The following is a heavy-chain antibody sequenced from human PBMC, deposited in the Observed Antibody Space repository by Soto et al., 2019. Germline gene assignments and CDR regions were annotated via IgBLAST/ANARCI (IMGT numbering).Heavy chain of an antibody. CDR2: ISYDGSNK. CDR1: GFTFSSYA. CDR3: ASGGYDFWSGYHGMDV. Sequence: GGSLRLSCAASGFTFSSYAMHWVRQAPGKGLEWVAVISYDGSNKYYADSVKGRFTISRDNSKNTLYLQMNSLRAEDTAVYYCASGGYDFWSGYHGMDVWGHGTTVTVS. D-gene: IGHD3-3*01. J-gene: IGHJ6*02. V-gene: IGHV3-30-3*01.